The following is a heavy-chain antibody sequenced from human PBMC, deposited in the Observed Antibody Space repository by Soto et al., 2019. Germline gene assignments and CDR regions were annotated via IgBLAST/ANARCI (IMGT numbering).Heavy chain of an antibody. Sequence: GSLRLSCAASGFPFTGYAMSWVRQAPGKGLEWVSAISGHGDATFYADSVKGRFTISRDNSKNTLYLHMNSLRAEDTALYYCANSRVSMVRGLIIIPNYWGQGTLVTVSS. D-gene: IGHD3-10*01. V-gene: IGHV3-23*01. CDR1: GFPFTGYA. CDR2: ISGHGDAT. J-gene: IGHJ4*02. CDR3: ANSRVSMVRGLIIIPNY.